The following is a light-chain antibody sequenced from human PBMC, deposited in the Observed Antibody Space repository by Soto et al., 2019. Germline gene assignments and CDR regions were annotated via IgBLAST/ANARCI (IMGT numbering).Light chain of an antibody. Sequence: QSALTQPASVSGSPGQTITISCTGTSSDVGTYHYVSWYQQHPGKAPKLMIYAVSNRPSGVSIRFSGAKSGNTAFLTISGLQAEEEADYYWRSYTAISTHVFGGGTELTVL. J-gene: IGLJ2*01. V-gene: IGLV2-14*01. CDR2: AVS. CDR3: RSYTAISTHV. CDR1: SSDVGTYHY.